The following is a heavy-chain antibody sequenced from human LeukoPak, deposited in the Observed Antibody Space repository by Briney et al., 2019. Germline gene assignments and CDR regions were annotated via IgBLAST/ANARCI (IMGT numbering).Heavy chain of an antibody. CDR2: IIPTFGTA. D-gene: IGHD4-23*01. CDR1: GGTFSSYA. CDR3: ARGRYPTTVVTQKTGGNWFDP. V-gene: IGHV1-69*13. J-gene: IGHJ5*02. Sequence: ASVKVSCKASGGTFSSYAISWVRQAPGQGLEWMRGIIPTFGTANYAQKFQGRVTITADESTSTAYMELSSLRSGDTAVYYCARGRYPTTVVTQKTGGNWFDPWGQGTLVTVSS.